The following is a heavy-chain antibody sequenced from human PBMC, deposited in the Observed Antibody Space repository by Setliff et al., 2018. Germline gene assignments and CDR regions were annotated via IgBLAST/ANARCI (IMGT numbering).Heavy chain of an antibody. D-gene: IGHD1-26*01. CDR2: IYYSGST. CDR3: ARSFSRSGKFLLDY. V-gene: IGHV4-39*07. J-gene: IGHJ4*02. CDR1: GASISSSSYY. Sequence: SETLSLTCTVSGASISSSSYYWGWIRQPPGKGLEWIGSIYYSGSTYYNPSLKSRVTISVDTSKNQFSLKVPSVTAADTAVYYCARSFSRSGKFLLDYWGQGALVTVSS.